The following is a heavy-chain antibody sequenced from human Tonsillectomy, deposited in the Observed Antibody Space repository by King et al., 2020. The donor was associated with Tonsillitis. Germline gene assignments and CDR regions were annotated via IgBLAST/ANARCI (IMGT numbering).Heavy chain of an antibody. CDR1: GGSISSSSYY. J-gene: IGHJ4*02. CDR3: ARHSAGLEIDY. Sequence: QLQESGPGLVKPSETLSLTCTVSGGSISSSSYYWGWIRQPPGKGLEWIGSIYYSGGTYYNPSLKSRVTISVDTSKNQFSLKLSAVTAADTAVYYCARHSAGLEIDYWGQGTLVTVSS. D-gene: IGHD6-13*01. V-gene: IGHV4-39*07. CDR2: IYYSGGT.